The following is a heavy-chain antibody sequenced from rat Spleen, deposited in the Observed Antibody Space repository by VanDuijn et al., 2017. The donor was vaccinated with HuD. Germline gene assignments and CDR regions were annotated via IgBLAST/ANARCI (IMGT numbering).Heavy chain of an antibody. J-gene: IGHJ2*01. V-gene: IGHV5S23*01. CDR2: MSTGGGNT. CDR1: GFSISDYA. CDR3: KTGPTRPSYRRDY. D-gene: IGHD1-7*01. Sequence: EVQLVESGGGLVQPGRSLKLSCAASGFSISDYAMAWVRQAPNKGLEWVATMSTGGGNTYYRDSVKGRVTIERDNAKSTLYLQRDSLRAEDTATYYWKTGPTRPSYRRDYWGHRVMVT.